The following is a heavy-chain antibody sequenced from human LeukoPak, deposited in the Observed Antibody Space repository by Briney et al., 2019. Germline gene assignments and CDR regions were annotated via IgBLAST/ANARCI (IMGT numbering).Heavy chain of an antibody. V-gene: IGHV1-18*01. J-gene: IGHJ5*02. CDR3: VRRPIGEWLLDP. CDR2: ISAYNGNT. D-gene: IGHD3-3*01. CDR1: GYTFTSYG. Sequence: GASVKVSCKASGYTFTSYGISWVRQAPGQGLEWMGWISAYNGNTNYAQKLQGRVTMTTDTSTSTAYMELRSLKSDDTAVYYCVRRPIGEWLLDPWGQGTLVTVSS.